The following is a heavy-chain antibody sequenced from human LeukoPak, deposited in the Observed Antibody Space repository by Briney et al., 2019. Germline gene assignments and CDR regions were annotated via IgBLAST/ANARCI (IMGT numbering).Heavy chain of an antibody. V-gene: IGHV2-70*11. J-gene: IGHJ4*02. D-gene: IGHD6-19*01. CDR2: IDWDDDK. CDR1: GFSLSASGMC. Sequence: ESGPTLVNPTQTLTLSCTFSGFSLSASGMCVSWIRQPPGKALEWLARIDWDDDKYYSTSLKTRLTISKDTSKNQVVLTMTNMDPVDTATYYCARMPRGIAVGFDYWGQGTLVTVSS. CDR3: ARMPRGIAVGFDY.